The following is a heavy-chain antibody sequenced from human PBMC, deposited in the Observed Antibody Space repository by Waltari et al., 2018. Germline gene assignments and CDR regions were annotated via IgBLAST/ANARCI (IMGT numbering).Heavy chain of an antibody. CDR3: ARRGDWLPLDAFDI. V-gene: IGHV4-39*02. D-gene: IGHD2-15*01. Sequence: QLQLQESGPGLVKSSETLSLTCAVSGGSISRSAYYWVWLRQPPGKELEWIGSIYPSGDTYYHASLESRVRVSVDRSSNHFSMTLSSGTAADTAVYYCARRGDWLPLDAFDIWGQGTVVTVSS. CDR1: GGSISRSAYY. J-gene: IGHJ3*02. CDR2: IYPSGDT.